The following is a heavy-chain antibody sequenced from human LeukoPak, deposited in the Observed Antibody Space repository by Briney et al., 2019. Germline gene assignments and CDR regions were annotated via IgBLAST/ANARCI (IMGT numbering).Heavy chain of an antibody. CDR2: IYYSGNT. CDR3: ARGGWSLDY. J-gene: IGHJ4*02. V-gene: IGHV4-59*01. D-gene: IGHD2-15*01. Sequence: SETLSLTCTVSGGSISSNYWSWIRQPPGKGLESIGYIYYSGNTNYNPSLKSRVTMSVDTSKNQFSLKLSSVTAADTAVYYCARGGWSLDYWGQGTLVTVSS. CDR1: GGSISSNY.